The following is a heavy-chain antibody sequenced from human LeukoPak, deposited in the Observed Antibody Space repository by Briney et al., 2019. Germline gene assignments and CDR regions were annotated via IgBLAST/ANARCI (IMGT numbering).Heavy chain of an antibody. CDR2: ISAYNGNT. J-gene: IGHJ5*02. CDR1: GYTFTSYG. V-gene: IGHV1-18*01. D-gene: IGHD3-22*01. Sequence: ASVKVSCKASGYTFTSYGISWVRQAPGRGLEWMGWISAYNGNTNYAQKLQGRVTMTTDTSTSTAYMELRSLRSDDTAVYYCARVGNTDDSLPFDPWGQGTLVTVSS. CDR3: ARVGNTDDSLPFDP.